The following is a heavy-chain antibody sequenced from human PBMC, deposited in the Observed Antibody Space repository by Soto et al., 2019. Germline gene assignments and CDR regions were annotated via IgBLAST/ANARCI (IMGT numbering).Heavy chain of an antibody. CDR2: ISGSGIST. CDR3: ARDPLWGTAMVLWYFDL. Sequence: GGSLRLSCAASGFTFRSYAMSWVRQAPGKGLEWVSGISGSGISTHYADSVKGRFTISRDNSKNTLYLQMNSLRAEDTAVYYCARDPLWGTAMVLWYFDLWGRGTLVTVSS. J-gene: IGHJ2*01. D-gene: IGHD5-18*01. V-gene: IGHV3-23*01. CDR1: GFTFRSYA.